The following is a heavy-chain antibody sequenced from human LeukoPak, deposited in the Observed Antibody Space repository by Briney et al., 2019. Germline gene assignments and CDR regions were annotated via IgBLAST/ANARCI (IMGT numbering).Heavy chain of an antibody. V-gene: IGHV1-69*04. CDR1: GGTFSSYA. Sequence: GASVKVSCKASGGTFSSYAISWVRQAPGQGLEWMGRIIPILGIANYAQKFQGRVTITADKSTSTAYMELSSLRSEDTAVYYCARGLAGYYYYGMDVWGQGTTVTVSS. CDR2: IIPILGIA. J-gene: IGHJ6*02. CDR3: ARGLAGYYYYGMDV.